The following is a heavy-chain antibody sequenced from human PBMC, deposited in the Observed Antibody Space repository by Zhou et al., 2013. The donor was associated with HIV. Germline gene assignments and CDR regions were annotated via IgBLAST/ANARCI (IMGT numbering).Heavy chain of an antibody. V-gene: IGHV1-69*06. CDR2: INPMFRTA. CDR3: ARWSLRRYYMDV. J-gene: IGHJ6*03. Sequence: QVQLVQSGAEVKKPGASVKVSCKASGYTFIDYYLHWVRQAPGQRLEWMGGINPMFRTANYAQKFQGRVTITADKSTSTAYMELSSLRSEDTAVYYCARWSLRRYYMDVWGKGTTVTVSS. CDR1: GYTFIDYY.